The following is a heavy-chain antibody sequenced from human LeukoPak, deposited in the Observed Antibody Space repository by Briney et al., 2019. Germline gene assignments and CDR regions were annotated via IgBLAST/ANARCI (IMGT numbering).Heavy chain of an antibody. CDR1: GYSFTSYG. D-gene: IGHD1-26*01. CDR2: ISAYNGKT. CDR3: ARDPITEWDPVYYHNYIDV. Sequence: GASVKVSCKASGYSFTSYGLNWVRQAPGQGLEWMGWISAYNGKTFYAEKFQGRVTMTRDTSTNTAYMELRSLGSDDTAVYYCARDPITEWDPVYYHNYIDVWGTGTSVTISS. J-gene: IGHJ6*03. V-gene: IGHV1-18*01.